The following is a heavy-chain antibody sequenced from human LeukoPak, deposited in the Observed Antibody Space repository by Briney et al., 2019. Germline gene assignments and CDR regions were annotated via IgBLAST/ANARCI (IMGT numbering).Heavy chain of an antibody. Sequence: PSETLSLTCTVSGGSISSYYWSWIRQPPGKGLEWIGYIYYSGSTNYNPSLKSRVTISVDTSKNQFSLKLSSVTAADTAVYYCARLNCSGGSCPFDYWGHGTLVTVSS. CDR2: IYYSGST. D-gene: IGHD2-15*01. V-gene: IGHV4-59*08. J-gene: IGHJ4*01. CDR3: ARLNCSGGSCPFDY. CDR1: GGSISSYY.